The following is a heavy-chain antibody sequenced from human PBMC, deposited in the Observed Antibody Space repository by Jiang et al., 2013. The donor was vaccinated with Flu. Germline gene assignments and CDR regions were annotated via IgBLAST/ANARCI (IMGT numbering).Heavy chain of an antibody. D-gene: IGHD3-22*01. V-gene: IGHV5-10-1*01. J-gene: IGHJ4*02. CDR2: DPSDSYT. Sequence: DPSDSYTHYSPSFQGHVIISADKSISTAYLQWSSLKASDTAMYYCARHRYHYDSTTYYEFDYWGRGTLVTVSS. CDR3: ARHRYHYDSTTYYEFDY.